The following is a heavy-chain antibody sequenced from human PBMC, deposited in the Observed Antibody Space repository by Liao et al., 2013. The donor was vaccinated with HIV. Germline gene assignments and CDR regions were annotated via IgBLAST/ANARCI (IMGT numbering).Heavy chain of an antibody. V-gene: IGHV4-30-4*08. J-gene: IGHJ4*02. CDR2: IYYSGGT. D-gene: IGHD2-2*01. Sequence: QVQLQESGPGLVKPSQTLSLTCTVSGGSISSGDHYWSWIRQPPGKGLEWIGNIYYSGGTYYNPSLKSRVTISRDTSRNQFSLKLSSVTAADTAVYYCARDGGYCSTTSCYPIDYWGQGTLVTVSS. CDR1: GGSISSGDHY. CDR3: ARDGGYCSTTSCYPIDY.